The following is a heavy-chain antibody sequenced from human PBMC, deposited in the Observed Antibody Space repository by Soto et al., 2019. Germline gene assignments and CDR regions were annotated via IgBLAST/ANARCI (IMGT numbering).Heavy chain of an antibody. D-gene: IGHD2-15*01. V-gene: IGHV1-18*01. Sequence: PRASVKVSCKASGYTFTSYGISWVRQAPGQGLEWMGWISAYNGNTNYAQKLQGRVTMTTDTSTSTAYMELRSLRSDDTAVYYCARDMSECSGGSCPSDYWGQGTLVTVSS. CDR2: ISAYNGNT. CDR1: GYTFTSYG. CDR3: ARDMSECSGGSCPSDY. J-gene: IGHJ4*02.